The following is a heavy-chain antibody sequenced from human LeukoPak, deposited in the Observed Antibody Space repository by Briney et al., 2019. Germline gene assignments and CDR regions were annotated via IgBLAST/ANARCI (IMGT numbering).Heavy chain of an antibody. V-gene: IGHV4-31*03. CDR3: AGHVGTAMVTADY. Sequence: SETLSLTCTVSGGSISSGGYYWSWIRQHPGKGLEWIGYIYYSGSTYYNPSLKSRVTISVDTSKNQFSLKLSSVTAADTAVYYCAGHVGTAMVTADYWGQGTLVTVSS. CDR2: IYYSGST. D-gene: IGHD5-18*01. CDR1: GGSISSGGYY. J-gene: IGHJ4*02.